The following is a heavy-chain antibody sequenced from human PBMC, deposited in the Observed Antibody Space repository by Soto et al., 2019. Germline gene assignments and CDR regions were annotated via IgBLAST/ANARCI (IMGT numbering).Heavy chain of an antibody. Sequence: QVQLVESGGGVVQPGRSLRLSCAASGFTFSSYGMHWVRQAPGKGLEWVAVIWYDGSNKYYADSVKGRFTICRDNSKNTLYLQMNSLRAEDTAVYYCAREMVWELSKAYYYYGMDVWGQGTTVTVSS. D-gene: IGHD1-26*01. CDR3: AREMVWELSKAYYYYGMDV. V-gene: IGHV3-33*01. J-gene: IGHJ6*02. CDR2: IWYDGSNK. CDR1: GFTFSSYG.